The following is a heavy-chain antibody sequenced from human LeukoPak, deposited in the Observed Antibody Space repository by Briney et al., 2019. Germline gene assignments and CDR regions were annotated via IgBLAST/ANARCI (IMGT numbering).Heavy chain of an antibody. CDR3: ARGPILLWLHNGMDV. CDR2: IRSEAYGETT. Sequence: GGSLRLSCTGSGFTFGDHARAWVRQAPGKGLEWVGFIRSEAYGETTEYAASVRDRFTISRDNSRSVAYLQMNSLKTEDTAMYYCARGPILLWLHNGMDVWGQGTTVTVSS. CDR1: GFTFGDHA. J-gene: IGHJ6*02. D-gene: IGHD3-10*01. V-gene: IGHV3-49*04.